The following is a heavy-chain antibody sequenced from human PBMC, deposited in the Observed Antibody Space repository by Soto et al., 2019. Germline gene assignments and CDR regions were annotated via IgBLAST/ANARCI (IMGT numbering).Heavy chain of an antibody. J-gene: IGHJ4*02. CDR3: ARDFAYFDS. V-gene: IGHV4-39*07. CDR1: GGSIGGSNYF. Sequence: PSETLSLTCTVSGGSIGGSNYFWGWIRQSPGTGLEWLGTIYSSGSTYYNPSLKSRITISMDTSKNQFSLNLDSVTAADTAVYFCARDFAYFDSWGQGTLVTVSS. D-gene: IGHD3-3*01. CDR2: IYSSGST.